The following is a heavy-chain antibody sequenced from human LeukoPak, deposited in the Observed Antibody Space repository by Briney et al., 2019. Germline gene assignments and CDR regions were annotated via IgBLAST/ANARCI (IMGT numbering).Heavy chain of an antibody. Sequence: GGSLRLSRAASGFTFSSYAMNWVRQAPGKGLAWVSSGHSDGTTYYADSVKGRFTISRDNSKNTLSLQMNSLRAEDTAVYYCAKGSRIAARPTIWFDSWGQGTLVTVSS. CDR3: AKGSRIAARPTIWFDS. V-gene: IGHV3-23*01. CDR1: GFTFSSYA. CDR2: SGHSDGTT. D-gene: IGHD6-6*01. J-gene: IGHJ5*01.